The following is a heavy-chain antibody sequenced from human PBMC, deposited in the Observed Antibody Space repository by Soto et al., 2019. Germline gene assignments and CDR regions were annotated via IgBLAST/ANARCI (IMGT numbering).Heavy chain of an antibody. CDR2: ISFSKGKT. CDR3: ARKGYLLNFGLDV. J-gene: IGHJ6*02. D-gene: IGHD5-12*01. CDR1: GYTFTNYD. Sequence: QVQLVQSGAEVKRPGASVKVSCKASGYTFTNYDVAWVRRAPGQGLQWMGWISFSKGKTYYEQSFQGRVTMTTATVTTTGYMEVRILRSDDTALYYCARKGYLLNFGLDVWGQGTTGTFAS. V-gene: IGHV1-18*01.